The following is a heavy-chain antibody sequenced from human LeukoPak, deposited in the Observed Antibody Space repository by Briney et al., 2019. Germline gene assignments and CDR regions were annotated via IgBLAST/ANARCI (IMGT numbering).Heavy chain of an antibody. D-gene: IGHD3-22*01. J-gene: IGHJ4*02. CDR2: MYPGDSQT. CDR3: ARRRYYYDSSGYHFDY. CDR1: GYSFTCYW. Sequence: GESLKISCKGSGYSFTCYWIAWVRQMPGKGLEWMGIMYPGDSQTRYSPSFQGQVTISADKSISTAYLQWSRLEASDTAMYYCARRRYYYDSSGYHFDYWGQGTLVTVSS. V-gene: IGHV5-51*01.